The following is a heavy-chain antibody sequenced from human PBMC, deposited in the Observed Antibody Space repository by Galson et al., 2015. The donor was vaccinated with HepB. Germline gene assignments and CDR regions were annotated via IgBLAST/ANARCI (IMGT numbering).Heavy chain of an antibody. V-gene: IGHV1-69*06. CDR1: GGSFNTYA. J-gene: IGHJ3*02. D-gene: IGHD3-22*01. CDR2: IIPMFDTA. Sequence: SVKVSCKASGGSFNTYAISWLRQAPGQGLEWMGGIIPMFDTAIYAQKFQGRVPITADKSTNTAYMDLSSLRSEDTAVYYCARDRADYYDSSGYSGAFDIWGHGTMVTVSS. CDR3: ARDRADYYDSSGYSGAFDI.